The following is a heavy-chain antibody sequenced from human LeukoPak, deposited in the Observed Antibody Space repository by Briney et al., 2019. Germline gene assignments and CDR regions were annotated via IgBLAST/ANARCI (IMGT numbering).Heavy chain of an antibody. J-gene: IGHJ5*02. CDR3: ARGRDGYST. D-gene: IGHD5-24*01. V-gene: IGHV4-59*01. CDR1: GGSISSYY. CDR2: IYYSGTT. Sequence: PSETLSLTCTVSGGSISSYYWSWIRQPPGKGLEWIGYIYYSGTTDYNPSLKSRVTISVDMSKNQFSLTLSSVTAADTAVYYCARGRDGYSTWGQGALVTVSS.